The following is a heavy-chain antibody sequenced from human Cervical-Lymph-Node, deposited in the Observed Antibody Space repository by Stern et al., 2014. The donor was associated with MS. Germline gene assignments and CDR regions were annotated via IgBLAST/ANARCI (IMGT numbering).Heavy chain of an antibody. CDR3: ARVGAAAVDY. V-gene: IGHV4-61*02. CDR2: IYTSGST. J-gene: IGHJ4*02. Sequence: QLQLQESGPGLVKPSQTLSLTCTVSGGSISSGSYYWSWIRQPAGKGLEWIGRIYTSGSTNYNPSPNSRVPISVDKSTNHVSLKLSSVTAADTAVYYCARVGAAAVDYWGQGTLVTVSS. CDR1: GGSISSGSYY. D-gene: IGHD6-13*01.